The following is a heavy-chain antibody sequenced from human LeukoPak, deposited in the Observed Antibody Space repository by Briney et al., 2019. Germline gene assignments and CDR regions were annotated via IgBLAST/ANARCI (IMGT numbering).Heavy chain of an antibody. J-gene: IGHJ4*02. D-gene: IGHD1-26*01. CDR3: ARSTSYRNFDY. CDR1: GGSFSSGSYY. Sequence: SETLSLTCTVSGGSFSSGSYYWSWIRQPPGKGLEWIGYIYYSGSTNYNPSLKSRVTISVDTSKNQFSLKLSSVTAADTAVYYCARSTSYRNFDYWGQGTLVTVSS. CDR2: IYYSGST. V-gene: IGHV4-61*01.